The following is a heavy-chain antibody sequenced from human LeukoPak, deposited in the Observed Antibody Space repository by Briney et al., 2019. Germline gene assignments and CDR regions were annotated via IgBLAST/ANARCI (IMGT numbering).Heavy chain of an antibody. CDR2: IYYSGST. CDR1: GGSISSYY. J-gene: IGHJ3*02. Sequence: KPSETLSLTCTVSGGSISSYYWSWIRQPPGKGLGWIGYIYYSGSTNYNPSLKSRVTISVDTSKNQFSLKLSSVTAADTAVYYCARDLSFVRGVPLAFDIWGQGTMVTVSS. V-gene: IGHV4-59*01. CDR3: ARDLSFVRGVPLAFDI. D-gene: IGHD3-10*02.